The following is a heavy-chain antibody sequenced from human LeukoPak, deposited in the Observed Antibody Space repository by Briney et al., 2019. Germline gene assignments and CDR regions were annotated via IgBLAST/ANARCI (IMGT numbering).Heavy chain of an antibody. V-gene: IGHV4-4*07. J-gene: IGHJ4*02. CDR3: ARDPGIVGATPPDY. CDR2: IYTSGST. CDR1: GGSISSYY. Sequence: SETLSLTCTVSGGSISSYYWSWIRQPAGKGLEWIGRIYTSGSTNYNPSLKSRVTMSVDTSKNQFSLKLSSVTAADTAVYYCARDPGIVGATPPDYWGQGTLVTVSS. D-gene: IGHD1-26*01.